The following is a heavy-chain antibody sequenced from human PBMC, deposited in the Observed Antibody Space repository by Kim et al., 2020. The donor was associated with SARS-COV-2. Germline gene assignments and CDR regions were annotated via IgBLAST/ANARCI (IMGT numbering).Heavy chain of an antibody. CDR3: ARSTIQLWPEVDY. J-gene: IGHJ4*02. CDR1: GGSISSYY. D-gene: IGHD5-18*01. Sequence: SETLSLTCTVSGGSISSYYWSWIRQPPGKGLEWIGYIYYSGSTNYNPSLKSRVTISVDTSKNQFSLKLSSGTAADTAVYYCARSTIQLWPEVDYWGQGTLVTVSS. CDR2: IYYSGST. V-gene: IGHV4-59*13.